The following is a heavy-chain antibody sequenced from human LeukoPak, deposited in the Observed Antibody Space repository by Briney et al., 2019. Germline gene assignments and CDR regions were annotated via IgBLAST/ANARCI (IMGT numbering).Heavy chain of an antibody. Sequence: SETLSLTCTVSGGSISSDDYYWSWIRQPPGKGLEWIGYIYYSGSTHYNPSLKSRATISVDTSKNQVSLKLNSVTAADTAVYYCARYGSSSLRAGYYYYMDVWGKGTTVTVSS. CDR3: ARYGSSSLRAGYYYYMDV. V-gene: IGHV4-30-4*02. D-gene: IGHD6-6*01. CDR1: GGSISSDDYY. J-gene: IGHJ6*03. CDR2: IYYSGST.